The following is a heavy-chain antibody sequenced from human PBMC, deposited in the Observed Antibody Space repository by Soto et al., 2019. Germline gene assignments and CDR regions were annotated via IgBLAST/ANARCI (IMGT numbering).Heavy chain of an antibody. CDR3: ARDRTLAPYYYYYGMDV. CDR1: GFTFSSYG. J-gene: IGHJ6*02. Sequence: GSLRLSCAASGFTFSSYGMHWVRQAPGKGLEWVAVIWYDGSNKYYADSVKGRFTISRDNSKNTLYLQMNSLRAEDTAVYYCARDRTLAPYYYYYGMDVWGQGTTVTVSS. V-gene: IGHV3-33*01. CDR2: IWYDGSNK. D-gene: IGHD1-1*01.